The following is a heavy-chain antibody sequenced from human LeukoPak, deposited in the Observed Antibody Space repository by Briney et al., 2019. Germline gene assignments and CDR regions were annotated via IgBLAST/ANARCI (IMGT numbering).Heavy chain of an antibody. Sequence: PGGSLRLSCAAPGFTFSSYAMSWVRQAPGKGLEWVSAISGTGGSTYYADSVKGRFTISRDNSKNALDLQMDSLRAEDTAVYYCARDRGAYPYYLDYWGQGTLVTVSS. CDR2: ISGTGGST. CDR1: GFTFSSYA. J-gene: IGHJ4*02. D-gene: IGHD2-15*01. V-gene: IGHV3-23*01. CDR3: ARDRGAYPYYLDY.